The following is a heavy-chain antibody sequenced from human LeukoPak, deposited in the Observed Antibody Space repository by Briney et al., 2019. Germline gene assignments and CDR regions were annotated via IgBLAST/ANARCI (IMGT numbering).Heavy chain of an antibody. Sequence: GGSLRLSCAASGFTVSSNYMSWVRQAPGKGLEWVSVIYSGGSTYYADSVKGRFTISRDNSKNTLYLQMNSLRAEDTAVYYCARKTGYSSGWYKGGFDCWGQGTLVTVSS. D-gene: IGHD6-19*01. CDR3: ARKTGYSSGWYKGGFDC. CDR2: IYSGGST. V-gene: IGHV3-66*02. J-gene: IGHJ4*02. CDR1: GFTVSSNY.